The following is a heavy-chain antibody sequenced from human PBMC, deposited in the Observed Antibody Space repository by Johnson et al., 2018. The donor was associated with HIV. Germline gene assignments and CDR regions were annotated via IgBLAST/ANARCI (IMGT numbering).Heavy chain of an antibody. CDR2: LSYDGNNE. J-gene: IGHJ3*02. V-gene: IGHV3-30*04. Sequence: VQLVESGGGVVQPGRSLRLSCAASGFTFSSYAMHWVRQAPGKGLEWVAILSYDGNNEYYADSVKGRFTISRDNSKNTLYLQMNSLRVEDTAVYYCARVTLIVVVIHAFDIWGQGTMVTVSS. CDR1: GFTFSSYA. D-gene: IGHD3-22*01. CDR3: ARVTLIVVVIHAFDI.